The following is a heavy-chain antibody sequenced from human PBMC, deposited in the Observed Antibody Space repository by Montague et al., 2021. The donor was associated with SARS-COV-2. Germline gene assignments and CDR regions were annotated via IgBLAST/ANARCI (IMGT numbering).Heavy chain of an antibody. V-gene: IGHV4-34*01. CDR1: GGSFSNYY. CDR3: ARGSGCSGGSCYSEWDPYYYYGMDV. Sequence: SETLSLTCALSGGSFSNYYWSWIRQPPGKGLEWIGEVNQSGTTIYNPSVKSGVTISEDTSKNQFSLKLSSVTAADTAVCYCARGSGCSGGSCYSEWDPYYYYGMDVWGQGTTVTVSS. D-gene: IGHD2-15*01. J-gene: IGHJ6*02. CDR2: VNQSGTT.